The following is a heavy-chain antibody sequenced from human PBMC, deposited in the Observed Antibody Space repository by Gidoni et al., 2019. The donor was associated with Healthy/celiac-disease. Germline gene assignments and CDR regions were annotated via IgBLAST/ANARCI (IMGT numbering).Heavy chain of an antibody. Sequence: QVQLQESGPGLVKPSETLSLTCTVPGGSISSYYWSWIRQPPGKGLEWIGYIYYSGSTNYNPSLKSRVTISVDTSKNQFSLKLSSVTAADTAVYYCARGRRYSSGYDYWGQGTLVTVSS. V-gene: IGHV4-59*01. CDR2: IYYSGST. CDR3: ARGRRYSSGYDY. J-gene: IGHJ4*02. CDR1: GGSISSYY. D-gene: IGHD6-19*01.